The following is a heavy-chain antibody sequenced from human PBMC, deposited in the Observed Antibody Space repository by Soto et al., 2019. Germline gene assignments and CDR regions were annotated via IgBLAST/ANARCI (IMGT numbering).Heavy chain of an antibody. CDR2: INNAGST. Sequence: PGGSLRLSCASSGFDASVNFMTWVRQAPGRGLEWVSTINNAGSTFYADSVKGRFTIPGDNSKNTLYLQMNSLRVEDTAMYYCVRENYYYGMDVWGQGTAVTVSS. V-gene: IGHV3-66*01. CDR1: GFDASVNF. CDR3: VRENYYYGMDV. J-gene: IGHJ6*02.